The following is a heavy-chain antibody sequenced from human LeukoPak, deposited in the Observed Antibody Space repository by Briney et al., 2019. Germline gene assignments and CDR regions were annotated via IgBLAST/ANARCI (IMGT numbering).Heavy chain of an antibody. D-gene: IGHD2-15*01. V-gene: IGHV3-7*04. Sequence: PGGSLRLSCAASGFTFSSYWMTWVRQAPGKGLEWVANIKEDGSEKYYVDSVKGRFTIPRDNATNSMCLQMNSLRAEDTAVYYCARRYCSGGTCHSYFDYWGQGTLVTVSS. CDR3: ARRYCSGGTCHSYFDY. CDR1: GFTFSSYW. CDR2: IKEDGSEK. J-gene: IGHJ4*02.